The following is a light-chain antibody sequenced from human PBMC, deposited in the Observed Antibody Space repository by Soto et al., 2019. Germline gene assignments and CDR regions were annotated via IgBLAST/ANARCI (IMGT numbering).Light chain of an antibody. Sequence: EIVLTRSPGTLSLSPVERATFSCIASQSVSSNYLAWYQQKTGQAPRLLIYDASNRATGIPARFGASGYGTDFNLTISSLETEDFAFYYCQQRNNWPWTFGQGTKVDIK. CDR2: DAS. V-gene: IGKV3D-20*02. J-gene: IGKJ1*01. CDR1: QSVSSNY. CDR3: QQRNNWPWT.